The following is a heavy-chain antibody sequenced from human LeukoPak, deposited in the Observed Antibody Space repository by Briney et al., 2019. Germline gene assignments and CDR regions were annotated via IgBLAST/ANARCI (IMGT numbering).Heavy chain of an antibody. J-gene: IGHJ4*02. CDR2: ISSSGSTI. CDR1: GFTFSTLE. V-gene: IGHV3-48*03. CDR3: ARGRFGLD. Sequence: QPGRSLRLSCAASGFTFSTLEMTWVRQAPGKGLEWVSYISSSGSTIYYADSVKGRFTISRDNAKTSLYLQMNSLRAEHTAIYQCARGRFGLDWGQGTLVTVSS. D-gene: IGHD3-10*01.